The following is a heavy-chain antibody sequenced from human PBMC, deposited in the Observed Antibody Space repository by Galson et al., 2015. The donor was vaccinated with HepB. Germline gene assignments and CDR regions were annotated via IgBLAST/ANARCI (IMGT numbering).Heavy chain of an antibody. D-gene: IGHD6-13*01. Sequence: SLRLSCAASGFTFSDAWMIWVRQSPGKGLEWVGRIKSKVDGGTRDYAAPVKGRFTISRDDSQNTLNLQMNSLKTEDTGMYYCTTYFGYSSSWIVNYQSYGMVFWGQGTRGAVSS. CDR3: TTYFGYSSSWIVNYQSYGMVF. J-gene: IGHJ6*02. CDR2: IKSKVDGGTR. V-gene: IGHV3-15*01. CDR1: GFTFSDAW.